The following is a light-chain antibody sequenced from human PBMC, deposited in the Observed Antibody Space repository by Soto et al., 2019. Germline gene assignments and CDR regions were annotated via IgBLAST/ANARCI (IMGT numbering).Light chain of an antibody. CDR2: EGS. Sequence: QSALTQPASVSGSPGQSITISCTGTSSDVGRFNLVSWYQQHPGKAPKLMIYEGSQRPSGVSNRFSGSKSGNTASLTISGLQAEDEADYYCCSYAGSSTLVFGGGTKVTVL. CDR1: SSDVGRFNL. CDR3: CSYAGSSTLV. V-gene: IGLV2-23*01. J-gene: IGLJ2*01.